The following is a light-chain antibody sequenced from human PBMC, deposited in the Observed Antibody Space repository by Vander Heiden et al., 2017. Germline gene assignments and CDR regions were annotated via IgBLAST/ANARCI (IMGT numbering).Light chain of an antibody. CDR1: TSDVGGDNP. Sequence: QSALTHPASVLGSPGQSITIPCTVTTSDVGGDNPVSWYQHHPGKAPKLMVYDVTKRPSGVSNRFSGSKSGNTASLTISGLQGEDEADYYCHSYAGVRGGVFGGGTKLTVL. V-gene: IGLV2-23*02. CDR3: HSYAGVRGGV. CDR2: DVT. J-gene: IGLJ3*02.